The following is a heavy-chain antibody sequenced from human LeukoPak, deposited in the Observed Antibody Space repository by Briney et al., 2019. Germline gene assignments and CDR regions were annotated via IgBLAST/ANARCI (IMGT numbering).Heavy chain of an antibody. Sequence: SVKVSCKASGGTFSSYAISWVRQAPGQGLEWMGGIIPIFGTANYAQKFQGRVTITADESTSTAYMELSSLRSEDTAVYYCARDRGSSGWEPRYYYYYMDVWGKGTTATVSS. CDR1: GGTFSSYA. J-gene: IGHJ6*03. V-gene: IGHV1-69*13. CDR3: ARDRGSSGWEPRYYYYYMDV. D-gene: IGHD6-19*01. CDR2: IIPIFGTA.